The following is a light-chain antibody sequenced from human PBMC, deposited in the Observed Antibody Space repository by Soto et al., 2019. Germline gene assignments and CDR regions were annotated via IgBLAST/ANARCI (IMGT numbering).Light chain of an antibody. CDR3: QQYNSYSPT. Sequence: IQMTQSPSAMSASVGDRVTITCRASQGISNYLAWFQQKPGKAPKVLIYKASSLESGVPSRFSGSGSGTEFSLTISSLQPDDFATYYCQQYNSYSPTLGQGTKVDIK. CDR1: QGISNY. CDR2: KAS. V-gene: IGKV1-5*03. J-gene: IGKJ1*01.